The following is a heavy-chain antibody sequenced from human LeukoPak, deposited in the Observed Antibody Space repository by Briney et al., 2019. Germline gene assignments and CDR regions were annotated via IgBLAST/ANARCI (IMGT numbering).Heavy chain of an antibody. V-gene: IGHV3-64*01. J-gene: IGHJ4*02. D-gene: IGHD2-2*01. Sequence: GGSLRLSCAASGFTFSSYAMHWVRQAPGKGLEYVSAISSNGGSTYYANSVKGRFTISRDNSKNTLYLQMGSLRAEDMAVYYCASNTDCSSTSCYAKLAYWGQGTLVTVPS. CDR1: GFTFSSYA. CDR2: ISSNGGST. CDR3: ASNTDCSSTSCYAKLAY.